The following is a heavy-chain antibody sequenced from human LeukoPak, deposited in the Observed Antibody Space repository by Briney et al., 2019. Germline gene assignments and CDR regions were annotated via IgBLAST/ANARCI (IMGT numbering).Heavy chain of an antibody. D-gene: IGHD5-18*01. CDR3: ARQRAFDI. V-gene: IGHV4-59*04. CDR1: GGSISSYY. J-gene: IGHJ3*02. CDR2: IYYTVTT. Sequence: PSETLSLTCTVSGGSISSYYWSWIRQPPGKGLEWIGYIYYTVTTYYSPSLKSRVTISVDTSKNQFSLKLGSVTAADTAVYYCARQRAFDIWGQGTMVTVSS.